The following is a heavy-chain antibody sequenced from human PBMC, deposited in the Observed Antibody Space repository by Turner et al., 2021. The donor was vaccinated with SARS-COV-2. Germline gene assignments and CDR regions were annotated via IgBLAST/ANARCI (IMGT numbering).Heavy chain of an antibody. Sequence: QLQLQESGPGLVTPSETLSLTCTVSGGSISSSSYYWGWIRQPPGKGLEWSGNIYYSGSTYYNPSLKSRVTISVDTSKNQFSLKLSSVTAADTAVYYCARLLNPGSYYYYYYGMDVWGQGTTVTVSS. CDR1: GGSISSSSYY. V-gene: IGHV4-39*01. CDR2: IYYSGST. D-gene: IGHD3-10*01. CDR3: ARLLNPGSYYYYYYGMDV. J-gene: IGHJ6*02.